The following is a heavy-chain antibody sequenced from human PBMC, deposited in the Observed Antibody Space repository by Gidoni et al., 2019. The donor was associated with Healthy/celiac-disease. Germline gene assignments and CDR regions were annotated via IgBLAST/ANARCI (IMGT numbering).Heavy chain of an antibody. CDR2: INHSGST. Sequence: QVQLQQWGAGLLKPSETLSLTFAVYGGSFSGYSWSLIRQPPGKGLEWIGEINHSGSTNYNPSLKSRVTISVDTSKNQFSLKLSSVTAADTAVYYCARGLIGRIVVVVAATPHPWFDPWGQGTLVTVSS. CDR3: ARGLIGRIVVVVAATPHPWFDP. CDR1: GGSFSGYS. D-gene: IGHD2-15*01. J-gene: IGHJ5*02. V-gene: IGHV4-34*01.